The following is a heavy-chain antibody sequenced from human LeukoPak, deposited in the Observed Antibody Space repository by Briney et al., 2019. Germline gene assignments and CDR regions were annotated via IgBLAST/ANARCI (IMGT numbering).Heavy chain of an antibody. D-gene: IGHD3-22*01. CDR2: IYTSGST. V-gene: IGHV4-4*07. J-gene: IGHJ4*02. CDR1: GGPISSYY. Sequence: SETLSLTCSVSGGPISSYYWSWIPQPAGKGLEWDGRIYTSGSTNSNASLKSRVTMSVDPSNTQFSLQLSSVPAADPAVYYCARDQHYYDSSGSTRTFDYWGQGTLVTVSS. CDR3: ARDQHYYDSSGSTRTFDY.